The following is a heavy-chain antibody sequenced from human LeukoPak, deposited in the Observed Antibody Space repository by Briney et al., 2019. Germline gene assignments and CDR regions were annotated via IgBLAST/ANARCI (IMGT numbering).Heavy chain of an antibody. CDR1: GGTFSSYA. CDR3: ARDVDTAAGFGMDV. V-gene: IGHV1-69*13. Sequence: ASVKASCKASGGTFSSYAISWVRQAPGQGLEWMGGIIPIFGTANYAQKFQGRVTITADESTSTAYMELSSLRSEDTAVYYCARDVDTAAGFGMDVWGQGTTVTVSS. D-gene: IGHD5-18*01. CDR2: IIPIFGTA. J-gene: IGHJ6*02.